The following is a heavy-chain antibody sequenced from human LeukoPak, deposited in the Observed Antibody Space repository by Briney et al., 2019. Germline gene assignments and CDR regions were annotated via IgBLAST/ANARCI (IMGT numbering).Heavy chain of an antibody. D-gene: IGHD4-23*01. CDR1: GYTFTSYG. CDR3: ARATVVSPYGMDV. V-gene: IGHV1-18*01. Sequence: ASVKVSCKASGYTFTSYGISWVRQAPEQGLEWMGWISAYNANTNYAQKLQGRVTLTTDTSTSTAYMELRSLRSDDTAVYYCARATVVSPYGMDVWGQGTTVTVSS. CDR2: ISAYNANT. J-gene: IGHJ6*02.